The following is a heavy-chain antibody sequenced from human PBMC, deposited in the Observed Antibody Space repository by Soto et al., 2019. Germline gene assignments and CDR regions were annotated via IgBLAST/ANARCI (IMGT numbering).Heavy chain of an antibody. Sequence: QVQLVESGGGVVQPGRSLRLSCAGSGFTFGYYGVHWVRQAPGRGLEWVTAISSSGDNEFYADSVKGRFTISRDNSRNTMYVQMHSLTSEDTAVYYCARTNYDRGGFLDAFDLWGQGTMVTVSS. V-gene: IGHV3-30*03. D-gene: IGHD3-22*01. CDR2: ISSSGDNE. CDR1: GFTFGYYG. CDR3: ARTNYDRGGFLDAFDL. J-gene: IGHJ3*01.